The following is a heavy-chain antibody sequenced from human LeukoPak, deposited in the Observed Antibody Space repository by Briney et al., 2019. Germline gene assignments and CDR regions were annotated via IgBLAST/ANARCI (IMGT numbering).Heavy chain of an antibody. V-gene: IGHV3-48*01. CDR1: GFIFSSYS. Sequence: SGGSLRLSCAASGFIFSSYSMNWVRQAPGKGLEWVSYISSSSSTIYYADSVKGRFTISRDNSKNTLYLQMNSLRAEDTAVYYCAKDSGSYFADSLDYWGQGTLVTVSS. CDR3: AKDSGSYFADSLDY. CDR2: ISSSSSTI. D-gene: IGHD1-26*01. J-gene: IGHJ4*02.